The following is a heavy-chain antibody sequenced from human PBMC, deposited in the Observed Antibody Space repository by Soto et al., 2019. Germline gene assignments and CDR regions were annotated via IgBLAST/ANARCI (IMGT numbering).Heavy chain of an antibody. CDR2: ISAYNGNT. CDR1: GYAFTSYG. V-gene: IGHV1-18*01. J-gene: IGHJ6*02. CDR3: ARCATYYYYGMDV. Sequence: ASVKVSCKASGYAFTSYGISWVRQAPGQGLEWMGWISAYNGNTNYAQKLQGRVTMTTDTSTSTAYMELSSLRSEDTAVYYCARCATYYYYGMDVWGQGTTVTVSS.